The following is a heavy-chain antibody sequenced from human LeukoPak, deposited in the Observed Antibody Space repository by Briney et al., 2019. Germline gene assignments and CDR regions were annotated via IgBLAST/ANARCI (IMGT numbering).Heavy chain of an antibody. CDR3: ARDWGFDS. J-gene: IGHJ4*02. Sequence: GGSLRLSCAASGFTFSDYAMHWVRQSPGKGLEWVAVLSYDGSRTYYADSVKGRLTISRDNSRNRVYPQMTSLATEDTAIYYCARDWGFDSWGQGTLVTVSS. CDR2: LSYDGSRT. CDR1: GFTFSDYA. V-gene: IGHV3-30*16. D-gene: IGHD7-27*01.